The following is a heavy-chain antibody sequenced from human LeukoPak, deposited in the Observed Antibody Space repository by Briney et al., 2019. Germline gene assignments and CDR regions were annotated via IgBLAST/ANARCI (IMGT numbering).Heavy chain of an antibody. J-gene: IGHJ5*02. V-gene: IGHV4-34*01. CDR3: ARKPRGWFDP. CDR1: GESFSGDY. CDR2: INHSGST. Sequence: SETLPLNCAVYGESFSGDYWSWIRQPPGKGLEWIGEINHSGSTNDNPSLKSRVTISVDTSKNQFSLKLSSVTAADTAVYYCARKPRGWFDPWGQGTLVTVSS.